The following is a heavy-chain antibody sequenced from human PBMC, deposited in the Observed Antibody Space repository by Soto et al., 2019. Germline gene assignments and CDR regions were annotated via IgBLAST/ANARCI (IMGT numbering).Heavy chain of an antibody. Sequence: ASVKVSCKASGYTFTGYYMHWVRQAPGQGLEWMGWINPNSGGTNYAQKFQGWVTMTRDTSISTAYMELSRLRSDDTAAYYCARVLWRTSCPHYYYGMDVWGQGTTVTVSS. V-gene: IGHV1-2*04. D-gene: IGHD2-2*01. J-gene: IGHJ6*02. CDR2: INPNSGGT. CDR3: ARVLWRTSCPHYYYGMDV. CDR1: GYTFTGYY.